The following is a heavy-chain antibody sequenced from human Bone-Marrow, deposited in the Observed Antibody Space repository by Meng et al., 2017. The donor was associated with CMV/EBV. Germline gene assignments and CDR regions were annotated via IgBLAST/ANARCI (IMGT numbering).Heavy chain of an antibody. CDR1: GFAFRSYD. CDR2: IGPAGDT. Sequence: GGSLRLSCAACGFAFRSYDIHCVRQATRKGLEWVSAIGPAGDTYYPGSVKGQFTISRENAKNSLYLQMNSLRAGDTAVYYCARVTARDAFDIWGQGTMVTVSS. D-gene: IGHD5-18*01. V-gene: IGHV3-13*03. CDR3: ARVTARDAFDI. J-gene: IGHJ3*02.